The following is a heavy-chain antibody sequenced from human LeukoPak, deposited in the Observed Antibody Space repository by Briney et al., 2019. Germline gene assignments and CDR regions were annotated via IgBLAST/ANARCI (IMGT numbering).Heavy chain of an antibody. CDR1: GFIFSSYA. J-gene: IGHJ4*02. CDR3: ARAPPWELPDY. CDR2: ISGSGDRT. V-gene: IGHV3-64*01. Sequence: GGPLRLSCAASGFIFSSYAMQWVRQAPGNGLEYVSVISGSGDRTYYANSVRGRFTISRDTSKNTLYLQMGSLRTEDVAMYYCARAPPWELPDYWGQGTLVTVSS. D-gene: IGHD1-26*01.